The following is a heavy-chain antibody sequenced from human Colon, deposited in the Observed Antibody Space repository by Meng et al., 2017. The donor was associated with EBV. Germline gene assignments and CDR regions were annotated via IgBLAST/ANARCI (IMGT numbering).Heavy chain of an antibody. D-gene: IGHD3-22*01. CDR2: INHSGST. J-gene: IGHJ4*02. V-gene: IGHV4-34*01. CDR1: GGSFRVCY. CDR3: ARQAPYYFDSSGRFDY. Sequence: QVQLQQWGAGLLKPSETLSLTCAVYGGSFRVCYWSWIRQPPGMGLKWIGEINHSGSTNYNPSLKSRVTISVDTSKNQFSLKMRSVTAADTAVYYCARQAPYYFDSSGRFDYWGQGTLVTVSS.